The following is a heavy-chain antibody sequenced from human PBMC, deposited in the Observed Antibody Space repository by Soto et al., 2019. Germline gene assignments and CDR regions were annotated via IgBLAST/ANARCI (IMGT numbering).Heavy chain of an antibody. CDR2: ISGIGGST. D-gene: IGHD2-15*01. Sequence: PGGSLTLSCAASGFTLSSYAMSCVRQAPGKGLEWVSAISGIGGSTYYADSVKGRFTISRDNSKNTLYLQMNSLRAEDTAVYYCAKGLSIVVVVAAPESAAIDYWGQGTLVTVSS. CDR1: GFTLSSYA. J-gene: IGHJ4*02. V-gene: IGHV3-23*01. CDR3: AKGLSIVVVVAAPESAAIDY.